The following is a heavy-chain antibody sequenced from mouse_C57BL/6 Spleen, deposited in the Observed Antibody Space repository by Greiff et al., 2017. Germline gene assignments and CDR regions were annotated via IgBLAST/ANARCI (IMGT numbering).Heavy chain of an antibody. CDR3: ARRDYYGSSYFDY. Sequence: VQVVESGAELVKPGASVKISCKASGYAFSSYWMNWVKQRPGKGLEWIGQIYPGDGDTNYNGKFKGKATLTADKSSSTAYMQLSSLTSEDSAVYFCARRDYYGSSYFDYWGQGTTLTVSS. V-gene: IGHV1-80*01. CDR2: IYPGDGDT. J-gene: IGHJ2*01. D-gene: IGHD1-1*01. CDR1: GYAFSSYW.